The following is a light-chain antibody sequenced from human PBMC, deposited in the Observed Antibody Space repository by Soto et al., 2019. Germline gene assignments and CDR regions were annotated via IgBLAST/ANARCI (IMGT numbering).Light chain of an antibody. CDR3: CSHAGTYIYV. J-gene: IGLJ1*01. Sequence: QSVLIQPRSVSGSPGQSVTISCTGTNSDVGGYNYVSWYQQHPGKAPKLIIYDVTKRPSGVPDRFSGFKSGNTASLTISGLQAEDEADYSCCSHAGTYIYVFGTGTKVTVL. CDR1: NSDVGGYNY. CDR2: DVT. V-gene: IGLV2-11*01.